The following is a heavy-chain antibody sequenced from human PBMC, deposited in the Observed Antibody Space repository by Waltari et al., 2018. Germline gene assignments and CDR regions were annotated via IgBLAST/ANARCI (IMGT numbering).Heavy chain of an antibody. CDR1: GGSFSGYY. CDR3: ARGQSRRRIAARPADY. D-gene: IGHD6-6*01. CDR2: INHSGST. Sequence: QVQLQQWGAGLLKPSETLSLTCAVYGGSFSGYYWSWIRQPPGKGLEWIGEINHSGSTNSNPSLKSRVTISVDTSKNQFSLKLSSVTAADTAVYYCARGQSRRRIAARPADYWGQGTLVTVSS. V-gene: IGHV4-34*01. J-gene: IGHJ4*02.